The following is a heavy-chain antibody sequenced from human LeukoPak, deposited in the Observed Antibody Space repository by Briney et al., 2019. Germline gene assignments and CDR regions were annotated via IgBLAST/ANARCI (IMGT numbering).Heavy chain of an antibody. V-gene: IGHV4-4*07. CDR3: ARAWPNGDYVFEY. CDR1: GGSTSSHY. CDR2: VFNSGST. J-gene: IGHJ4*02. D-gene: IGHD4-17*01. Sequence: SETLSLTCTVSGGSTSSHYWSWIRQPAGKGLEWIGRVFNSGSTNYNPSLKSRVTMSVDTSKNQFSLKLSSVTAADTAVYYCARAWPNGDYVFEYWGQGTLVTVSS.